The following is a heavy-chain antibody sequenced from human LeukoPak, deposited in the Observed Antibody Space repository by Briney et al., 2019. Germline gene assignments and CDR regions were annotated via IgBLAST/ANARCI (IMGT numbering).Heavy chain of an antibody. J-gene: IGHJ4*02. CDR2: IKQDGSET. Sequence: PGGSLRLSCAASGFTFDSFWMSWVRQAPGKGLEWVANIKQDGSETYYVDSVRGRFTISRDNAKNSLYLQMNSLRAEDTAVYYCAREGFDRSHVLDYWGQGTLVTVSS. CDR3: AREGFDRSHVLDY. D-gene: IGHD3-9*01. V-gene: IGHV3-7*01. CDR1: GFTFDSFW.